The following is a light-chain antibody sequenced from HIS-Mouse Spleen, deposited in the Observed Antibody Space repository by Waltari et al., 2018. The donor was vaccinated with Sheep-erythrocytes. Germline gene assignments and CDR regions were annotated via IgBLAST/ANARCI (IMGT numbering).Light chain of an antibody. J-gene: IGLJ3*02. Sequence: SYELTQPPSVSVSPGQTARITCPGDALPKNYAYWYQQKSGQAPVLVSYEDSKRPSGIPERFSGSTSGTMATLTISGAQVEDEADYYCYSTDSSGNHWVFGGGTKLTVL. CDR3: YSTDSSGNHWV. V-gene: IGLV3-10*01. CDR2: EDS. CDR1: ALPKNY.